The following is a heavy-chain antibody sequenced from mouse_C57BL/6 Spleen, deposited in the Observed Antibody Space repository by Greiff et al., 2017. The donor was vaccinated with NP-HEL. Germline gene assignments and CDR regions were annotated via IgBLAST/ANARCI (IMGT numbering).Heavy chain of an antibody. CDR1: GFTFSSYC. Sequence: EVKLMESGGDLVKPGGSLKLSCAASGFTFSSYCMSWVRQTPVKRLEWVATISSGGSYTYYTDSVKWRFTISRDKAKNTLYLQMDSLKSEDTAMYCCDRSRKRYYFDYWGQGTTLTVSS. V-gene: IGHV5-6*01. CDR3: DRSRKRYYFDY. J-gene: IGHJ2*01. CDR2: ISSGGSYT.